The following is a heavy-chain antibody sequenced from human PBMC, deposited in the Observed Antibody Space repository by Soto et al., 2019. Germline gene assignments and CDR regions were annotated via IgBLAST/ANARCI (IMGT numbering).Heavy chain of an antibody. CDR1: CLTYSTAW. CDR2: INRDGSVT. CDR3: ARADIAVGPYMRI. Sequence: SVGSLRLSCEVSCLTYSTAWMHWVRQAPGKGLVWVSSINRDGSVTNYADSVKGRFTISRDSAEKTLYLQINSLRADDTGVYYCARADIAVGPYMRIWGQGTTVTVSS. V-gene: IGHV3-74*01. D-gene: IGHD2-21*01. J-gene: IGHJ6*02.